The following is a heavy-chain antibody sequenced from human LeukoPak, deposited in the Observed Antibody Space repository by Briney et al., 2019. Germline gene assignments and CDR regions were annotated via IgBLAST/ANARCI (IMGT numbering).Heavy chain of an antibody. CDR2: IYTSGST. Sequence: SETLSLTCTVSGYSISSNYYWSWIRQPAGKGLEWIGRIYTSGSTNYNPSLKSRVTISVDTSKNQFSLKLSSVTAADTAVYYCARGVYSSSTIIFDYWGQGTLVTVSS. D-gene: IGHD6-6*01. CDR3: ARGVYSSSTIIFDY. CDR1: GYSISSNYY. J-gene: IGHJ4*02. V-gene: IGHV4-61*02.